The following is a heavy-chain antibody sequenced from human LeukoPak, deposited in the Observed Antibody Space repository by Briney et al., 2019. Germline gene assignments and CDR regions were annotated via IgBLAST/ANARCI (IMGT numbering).Heavy chain of an antibody. CDR3: ARVGTGTSGIDY. D-gene: IGHD2-2*01. CDR2: IYHSGST. V-gene: IGHV4-38-2*02. CDR1: GYSISSDYY. Sequence: PSGTLSLTCTVSGYSISSDYYWGWIRQPPGKGLEWIGSIYHSGSTYYNPSLKSRVTISVDTSKNQFSLKLSSVTAADTAVYYCARVGTGTSGIDYWGQGTLVTVSS. J-gene: IGHJ4*02.